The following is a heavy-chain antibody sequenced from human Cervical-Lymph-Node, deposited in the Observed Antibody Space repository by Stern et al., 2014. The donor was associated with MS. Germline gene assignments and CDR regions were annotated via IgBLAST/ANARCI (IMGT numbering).Heavy chain of an antibody. CDR3: AGNNKTLVNALDI. D-gene: IGHD1-26*01. J-gene: IGHJ3*02. V-gene: IGHV1-46*01. CDR1: GNTFTSYY. CDR2: ITPRDGVT. Sequence: QVQLVQSGAEVKKPGASVKVSCKASGNTFTSYYFHWVRQAPGQGLEWMGIITPRDGVTSYAQNFQGRVTMTRDTSTSTVYMELSSLRSEDTAVYYCAGNNKTLVNALDIWGQGTMVAVSS.